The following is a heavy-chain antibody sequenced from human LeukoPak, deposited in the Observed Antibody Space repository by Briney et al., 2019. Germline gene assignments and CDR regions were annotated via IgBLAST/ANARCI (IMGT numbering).Heavy chain of an antibody. CDR1: GGSISSGGYY. V-gene: IGHV4-31*03. CDR3: ARHTVTPYYFDY. D-gene: IGHD4-17*01. CDR2: IYYSGST. Sequence: PSETLSLTCTVSGGSISSGGYYWSWIRQHPGKGLEWIGYIYYSGSTYYNPSLKSRVTISVDTSKNQFSLKLSSVTAAGTAVYYCARHTVTPYYFDYWGQGTLVTVSS. J-gene: IGHJ4*02.